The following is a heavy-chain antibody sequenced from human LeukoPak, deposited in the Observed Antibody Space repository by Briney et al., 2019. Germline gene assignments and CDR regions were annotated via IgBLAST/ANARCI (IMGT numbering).Heavy chain of an antibody. Sequence: GGSLTLSCAASGFTFSSYWMHCVRQAPRKGLVWVSYIKTDGRTTTYADSVKGRFTISRDNAKNTLYLQMNSLRVEDTAMYYCARGSYYAFDMWGQGTMVTVSS. D-gene: IGHD3-10*01. CDR3: ARGSYYAFDM. V-gene: IGHV3-74*01. CDR1: GFTFSSYW. J-gene: IGHJ3*02. CDR2: IKTDGRTT.